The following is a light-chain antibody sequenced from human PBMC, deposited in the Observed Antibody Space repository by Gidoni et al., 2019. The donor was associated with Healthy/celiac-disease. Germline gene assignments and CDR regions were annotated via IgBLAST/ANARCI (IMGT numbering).Light chain of an antibody. Sequence: QSALTQPASVSGSPGQSLTISCTGTSSDVGGYNYVSWYQQHPGKAPKLMIYEVSNRPSGVSNRFSGSKSGNTASLTISGLQAEDEADYYCSSYTSSSTLYVFGTGTTVTVV. J-gene: IGLJ1*01. CDR2: EVS. V-gene: IGLV2-14*01. CDR3: SSYTSSSTLYV. CDR1: SSDVGGYNY.